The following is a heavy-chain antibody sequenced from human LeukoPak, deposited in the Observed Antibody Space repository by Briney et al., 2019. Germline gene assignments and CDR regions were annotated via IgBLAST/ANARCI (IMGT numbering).Heavy chain of an antibody. Sequence: KSGGSLRLSCAASGFTFSDYYMSWIRQAPGKGLEWVSYISSSGSTIYYADSVKGRFTISRDNAKNSLYLQMNSLRAEDTAVYYCARVDLRVVPAYAFDIWGQGTMVTVSS. CDR1: GFTFSDYY. CDR2: ISSSGSTI. D-gene: IGHD2-15*01. J-gene: IGHJ3*02. V-gene: IGHV3-11*04. CDR3: ARVDLRVVPAYAFDI.